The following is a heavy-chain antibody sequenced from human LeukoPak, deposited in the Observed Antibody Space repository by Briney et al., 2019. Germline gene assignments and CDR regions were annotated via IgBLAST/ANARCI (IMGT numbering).Heavy chain of an antibody. V-gene: IGHV1-18*01. Sequence: ASVTVSCMASGYTFTSYGVSWVRQAPGQGLEWMGWIGTYNGDTNYAQNLQGRVTMTTDTSTRTAYMELRSLRSDDTAVYYCARDRGYNPDTFDIRGQGTMVTVSS. J-gene: IGHJ3*02. CDR2: IGTYNGDT. D-gene: IGHD5-24*01. CDR1: GYTFTSYG. CDR3: ARDRGYNPDTFDI.